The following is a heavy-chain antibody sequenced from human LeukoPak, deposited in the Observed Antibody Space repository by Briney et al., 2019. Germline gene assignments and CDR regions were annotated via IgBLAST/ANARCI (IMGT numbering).Heavy chain of an antibody. D-gene: IGHD2-8*01. CDR3: AREMVYTLGSNQYKWFDP. J-gene: IGHJ5*02. V-gene: IGHV3-30*04. CDR2: ISYDGSIK. CDR1: GFTFSSYA. Sequence: GGSLRLSCAASGFTFSSYAMHWVRQAPGKGLEWVAAISYDGSIKYSADSVKGRFTISRDNSKNTLYLQMNSLRAEDTAVYYCAREMVYTLGSNQYKWFDPWGQGTLVTVSS.